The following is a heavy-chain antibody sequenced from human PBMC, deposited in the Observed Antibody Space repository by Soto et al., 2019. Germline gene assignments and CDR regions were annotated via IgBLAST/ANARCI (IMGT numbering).Heavy chain of an antibody. V-gene: IGHV3-23*01. CDR2: ISGSGGST. CDR3: ARADDFWSGTKT. Sequence: GGSLRLSCAASGFTFSSYAMSWVRQAPGKGLEWVSAISGSGGSTYYADSVKGRFTISRDNSKNTLYLQMNSLRAEDTAVYYCARADDFWSGTKTWGQGTLVTVSS. D-gene: IGHD3-3*01. CDR1: GFTFSSYA. J-gene: IGHJ5*02.